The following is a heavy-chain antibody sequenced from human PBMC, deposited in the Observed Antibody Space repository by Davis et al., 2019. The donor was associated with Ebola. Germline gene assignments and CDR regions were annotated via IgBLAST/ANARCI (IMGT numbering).Heavy chain of an antibody. CDR2: INTNTGNP. CDR1: AYTFTTSA. Sequence: ASLQVSCKASAYTFTTSAMNWVRQPPPRGLEWMGWINTNTGNPTYAHGFTERFVFPLDTSVSTASLQTSSLQAEDTAVYYCMRGSAARTHAWGQGTLVTVSS. D-gene: IGHD6-6*01. J-gene: IGHJ5*02. V-gene: IGHV7-4-1*02. CDR3: MRGSAARTHA.